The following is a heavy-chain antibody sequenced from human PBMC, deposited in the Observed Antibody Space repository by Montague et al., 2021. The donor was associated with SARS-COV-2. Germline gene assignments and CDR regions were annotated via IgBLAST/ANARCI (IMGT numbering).Heavy chain of an antibody. CDR2: ISCGGSNN. V-gene: IGHV3-30*18. J-gene: IGHJ6*02. Sequence: SRRLSCAASGFTFSSYGIHWVRQAPGKGLEWVAVISCGGSNNHYADSVKGRFTISRDNSKNTLYLQMNSLRAEDTAVYYCAKDQGDCSSSRCFRGWTYYYYGMDVWGQGTTVTVSS. D-gene: IGHD2-2*01. CDR3: AKDQGDCSSSRCFRGWTYYYYGMDV. CDR1: GFTFSSYG.